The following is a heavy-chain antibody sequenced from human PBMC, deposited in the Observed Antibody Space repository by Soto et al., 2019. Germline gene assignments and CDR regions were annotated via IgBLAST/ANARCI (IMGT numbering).Heavy chain of an antibody. Sequence: QVQLVQSGAEVKKPGSSVKVSCKASGGTFSSYTISWVRQAPGQGLEWMGRIIPILGIANYAQKFQGRVTITADKSTSTAYMELSSLRSEDTAVYYCATAAEPGASGYDPNWFDPWGQGTLVTVSS. V-gene: IGHV1-69*02. CDR2: IIPILGIA. CDR3: ATAAEPGASGYDPNWFDP. D-gene: IGHD5-12*01. CDR1: GGTFSSYT. J-gene: IGHJ5*02.